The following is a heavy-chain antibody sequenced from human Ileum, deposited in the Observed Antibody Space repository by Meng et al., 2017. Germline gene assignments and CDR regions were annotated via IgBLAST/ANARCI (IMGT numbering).Heavy chain of an antibody. CDR2: INHSGST. CDR1: GGSFSGYY. J-gene: IGHJ4*02. Sequence: HVQLPAWGEGLLKPSGTLSLTCAVYGGSFSGYYWSWIRQPPGKGLEWIGEINHSGSTNYNPSLKSRVTISVDTSKNQFSLKLSSVTAADTAVYYCARGGGRYGPDFDYWGQGTLVTVSS. CDR3: ARGGGRYGPDFDY. V-gene: IGHV4-34*01. D-gene: IGHD3-16*01.